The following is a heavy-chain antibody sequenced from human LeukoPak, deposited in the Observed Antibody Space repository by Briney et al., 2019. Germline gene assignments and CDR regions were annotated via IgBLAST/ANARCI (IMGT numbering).Heavy chain of an antibody. V-gene: IGHV4-34*01. J-gene: IGHJ4*02. CDR3: ARGRILWFGELYYFDY. Sequence: PLETLSLTCAVYGGSFSGYYWSWIRQPPGKGLEWIGEINHSGSTNYNPSLKSRVTISVDTSKNQFSLKLSSVTAADTAVYYCARGRILWFGELYYFDYWGQGTLVTVSS. CDR1: GGSFSGYY. D-gene: IGHD3-10*01. CDR2: INHSGST.